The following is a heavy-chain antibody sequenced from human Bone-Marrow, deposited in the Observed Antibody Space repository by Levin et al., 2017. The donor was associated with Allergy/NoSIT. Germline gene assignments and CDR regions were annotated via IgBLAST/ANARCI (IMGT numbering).Heavy chain of an antibody. D-gene: IGHD2-2*01. CDR1: GFTFSSYA. CDR2: ISGSGGGT. J-gene: IGHJ6*02. V-gene: IGHV3-23*01. Sequence: GESLKISCAASGFTFSSYAMSWVRQAPGKGLEWVSSISGSGGGTYYADSVNGRFTISRDNSKNTLYLQMDSLSAEDTAVYYCAKDLSSSNSFKRMDVWGQGTTVTVSS. CDR3: AKDLSSSNSFKRMDV.